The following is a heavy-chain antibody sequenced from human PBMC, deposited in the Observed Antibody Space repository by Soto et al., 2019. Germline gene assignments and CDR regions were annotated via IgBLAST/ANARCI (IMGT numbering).Heavy chain of an antibody. V-gene: IGHV2-5*02. D-gene: IGHD2-2*01. CDR3: AHRRLYRGSTTCNKKKNYFDA. CDR2: MYWDDEK. J-gene: IGHJ5*02. CDR1: GFSLSTSGVH. Sequence: SGPTLVNPTQTLTLTCTFSGFSLSTSGVHVGWFRQPPGKALEWLALMYWDDEKRYSPSLXNSLTVTKDTSRTQVVLTMTNMDPVDTAPYYCAHRRLYRGSTTCNKKKNYFDAGGQGTLVTVSS.